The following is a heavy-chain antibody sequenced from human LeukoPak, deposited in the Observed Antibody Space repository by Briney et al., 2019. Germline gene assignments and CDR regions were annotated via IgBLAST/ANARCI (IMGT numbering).Heavy chain of an antibody. D-gene: IGHD2-8*01. V-gene: IGHV4-34*01. CDR2: INHSGST. J-gene: IGHJ4*02. Sequence: SETLSLTCAVYGGSFSGYYWSWIRQPPGKGLEWIGEINHSGSTNYNPSLKSRVTISVDTSKNQFSLKLSSVTAADTAVYYCAAYSKFASENHYNGIDYWGQGTLVTVSS. CDR3: AAYSKFASENHYNGIDY. CDR1: GGSFSGYY.